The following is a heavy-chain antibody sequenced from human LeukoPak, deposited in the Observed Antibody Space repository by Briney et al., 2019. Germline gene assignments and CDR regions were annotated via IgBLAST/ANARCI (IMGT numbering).Heavy chain of an antibody. CDR1: GGSISSYY. Sequence: SETLSLTCTVSGGSISSYYWSWIRQPAGKGLEWIGRIYTSGSTNYNPSLKSRVTMSVDTSKNQFSLKLSSVTAADTAVYYCAKFGGMCDSMVVAATRRFDYWGQGTLVTVPS. V-gene: IGHV4-4*07. D-gene: IGHD2-15*01. J-gene: IGHJ4*02. CDR2: IYTSGST. CDR3: AKFGGMCDSMVVAATRRFDY.